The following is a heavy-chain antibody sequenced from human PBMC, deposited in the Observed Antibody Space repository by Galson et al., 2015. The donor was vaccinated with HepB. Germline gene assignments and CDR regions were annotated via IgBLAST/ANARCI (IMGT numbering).Heavy chain of an antibody. CDR2: IIPIFGTA. J-gene: IGHJ3*02. D-gene: IGHD4-17*01. CDR1: GGTFSSYA. CDR3: ARDRDLYDYGDRNDAFDI. V-gene: IGHV1-69*13. Sequence: SVKVSCKASGGTFSSYAISWVRQAPGQGLEWMGGIIPIFGTANYAQKFQGRVTITADESTSTAYMELSSLRSEDTAVYYCARDRDLYDYGDRNDAFDIWGQGTIVTVSS.